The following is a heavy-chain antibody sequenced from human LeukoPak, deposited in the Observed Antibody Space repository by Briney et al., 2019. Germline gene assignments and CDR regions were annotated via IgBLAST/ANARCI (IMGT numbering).Heavy chain of an antibody. Sequence: PGGSLRLSCAASGFTFSSYAMHWVRQPPGKGLEWVAFISYDGSNKYYADSVKGQFTISRDNSKNTLYLQMNSLRAEDTAVYYCAKDRDYHGSGSYHFDYWGQGTLVTVSS. D-gene: IGHD3-10*01. CDR3: AKDRDYHGSGSYHFDY. CDR1: GFTFSSYA. J-gene: IGHJ4*02. CDR2: ISYDGSNK. V-gene: IGHV3-30*04.